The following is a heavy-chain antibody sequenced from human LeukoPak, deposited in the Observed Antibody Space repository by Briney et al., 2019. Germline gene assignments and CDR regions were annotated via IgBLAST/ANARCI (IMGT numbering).Heavy chain of an antibody. J-gene: IGHJ4*02. Sequence: GGSLRLSCAASGFTFSSYGMHWVRQAPGKGLEWVAVISYDGSNKYYADSVKGRFTISRDNSKNTLYLQMNSLRAEDTAVYYCAKDLSSSHVSEYFDYWGQGTLVTISS. CDR2: ISYDGSNK. CDR3: AKDLSSSHVSEYFDY. CDR1: GFTFSSYG. D-gene: IGHD6-6*01. V-gene: IGHV3-30*18.